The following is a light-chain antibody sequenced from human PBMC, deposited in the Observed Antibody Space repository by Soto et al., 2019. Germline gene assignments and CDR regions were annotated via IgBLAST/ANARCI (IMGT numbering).Light chain of an antibody. CDR3: HHYNTYSKA. J-gene: IGKJ3*01. V-gene: IGKV1-5*01. CDR1: QSVSYW. Sequence: DIPMTQSPSTLSTSVGARVTITCRASQSVSYWLAWYQQKPGKAPNLLIYDGSTLASGVPPRFSGGGFGTEFTLNISSLQPDDSAIYYCHHYNTYSKAFGPGTRVEIK. CDR2: DGS.